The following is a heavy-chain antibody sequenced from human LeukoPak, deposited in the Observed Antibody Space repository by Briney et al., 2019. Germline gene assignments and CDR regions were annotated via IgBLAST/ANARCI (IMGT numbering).Heavy chain of an antibody. Sequence: GGSLRLSCAASGFSFSTYAMHWVRQAPGKGLEWVALTSFDGSNKYYAASVKGRFTISRDNSKDTLYLQMNSVRAEDTAVYYCARESDLSYAFDVWGQGTMVTVSS. CDR3: ARESDLSYAFDV. V-gene: IGHV3-30-3*01. J-gene: IGHJ3*01. CDR1: GFSFSTYA. CDR2: TSFDGSNK.